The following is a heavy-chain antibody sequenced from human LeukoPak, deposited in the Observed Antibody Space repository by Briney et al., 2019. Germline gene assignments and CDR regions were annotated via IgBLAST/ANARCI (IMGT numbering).Heavy chain of an antibody. D-gene: IGHD2-2*01. CDR3: ARGYCSSTRCSHWFDP. V-gene: IGHV1-8*01. J-gene: IGHJ5*02. CDR2: MNPNSGNT. Sequence: GASVKVSCKASGYTFTSYDINWVRQATGRGLEWMGWMNPNSGNTGYAQKFQGRVTMTRNTSINTAYMELSSLRSEDTAVYYCARGYCSSTRCSHWFDPWGQGTLVTVSS. CDR1: GYTFTSYD.